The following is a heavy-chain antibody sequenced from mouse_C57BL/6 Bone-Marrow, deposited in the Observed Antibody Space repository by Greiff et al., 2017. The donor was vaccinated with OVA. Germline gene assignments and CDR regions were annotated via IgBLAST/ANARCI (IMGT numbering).Heavy chain of an antibody. D-gene: IGHD1-1*01. Sequence: VQLQQSGPELVEPGASVKMSCKASGYTFTDYNMHWVKQSHGKSLEWIGYINPNNGGTSYNQKFKGKATLTVNKSSSTAYMELRSLTSEDSAVYYCASRYYGSPWYCDVWGTGTTVTVSS. CDR3: ASRYYGSPWYCDV. CDR2: INPNNGGT. CDR1: GYTFTDYN. V-gene: IGHV1-22*01. J-gene: IGHJ1*03.